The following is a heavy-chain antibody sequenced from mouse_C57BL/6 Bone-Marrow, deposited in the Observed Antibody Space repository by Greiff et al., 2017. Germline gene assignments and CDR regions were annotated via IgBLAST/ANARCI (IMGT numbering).Heavy chain of an antibody. V-gene: IGHV1-50*01. CDR2: IDPSDSYT. J-gene: IGHJ1*03. CDR3: AREGITEGYFDV. CDR1: GYTFTSYW. Sequence: QVQLQQPGAELVKPGASVKLSCKASGYTFTSYWMQWVKQRPGQGLEWIGEIDPSDSYTNYNQKFKGKATLTVDTSSSTAYMQLSSLTSEDSAVYYCAREGITEGYFDVWGRGTRVTVSA. D-gene: IGHD1-3*01.